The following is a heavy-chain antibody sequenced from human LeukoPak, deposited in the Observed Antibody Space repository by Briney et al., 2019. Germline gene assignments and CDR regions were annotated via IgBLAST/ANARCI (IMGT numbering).Heavy chain of an antibody. Sequence: GGSLRLSCAASGFTFSSYSMNWVRQAPGKGLEWVSSSSSSSSYIFYADSVKGRFPISRDNAKNSLYLQMNSLRAEDTAVYYCARDLNGYMDVWGKGTTVTISS. V-gene: IGHV3-21*01. J-gene: IGHJ6*03. CDR2: SSSSSSYI. CDR1: GFTFSSYS. CDR3: ARDLNGYMDV. D-gene: IGHD2-8*01.